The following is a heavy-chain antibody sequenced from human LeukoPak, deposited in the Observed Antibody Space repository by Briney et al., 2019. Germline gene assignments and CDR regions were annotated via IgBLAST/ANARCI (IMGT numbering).Heavy chain of an antibody. V-gene: IGHV3-64D*09. CDR1: GFTFSSYA. J-gene: IGHJ4*02. Sequence: GGSLRLSCSASGFTFSSYAMHRVRQAPGKGLEYVSAISSNGGSTYYADSVKGRFTISRDNSKNTLYLQMSSLRAEDTAVYYCVKGHLVWELGDYFDYWGQGTLVTVSS. CDR3: VKGHLVWELGDYFDY. D-gene: IGHD1-26*01. CDR2: ISSNGGST.